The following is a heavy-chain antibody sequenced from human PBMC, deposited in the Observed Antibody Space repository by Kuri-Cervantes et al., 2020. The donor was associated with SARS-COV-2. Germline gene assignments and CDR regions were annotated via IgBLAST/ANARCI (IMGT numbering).Heavy chain of an antibody. CDR1: GGSISSYY. CDR3: ARAVRDCSSTSCYPNWFDP. Sequence: GSLRLSCTVSGGSISSYYWSWIRQPPGKGLEWIGYIYYSGSTYYNPSLKSRVTISVDTSKNQFSLKLSTVTAADTAVYYCARAVRDCSSTSCYPNWFDPWGQETLVTVSS. V-gene: IGHV4-59*12. D-gene: IGHD2-2*01. CDR2: IYYSGST. J-gene: IGHJ5*02.